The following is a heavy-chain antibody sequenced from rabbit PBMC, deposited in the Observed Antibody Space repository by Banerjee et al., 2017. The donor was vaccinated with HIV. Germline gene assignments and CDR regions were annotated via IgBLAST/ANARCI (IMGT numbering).Heavy chain of an antibody. J-gene: IGHJ4*01. CDR3: ARDLAGVTGWNFNL. D-gene: IGHD4-1*01. V-gene: IGHV1S40*01. CDR1: GFTLSSYW. CDR2: IYAGSSGST. Sequence: QSLEESGGGLVKPEGSLTLTCKASGFTLSSYWMWWVRQAPGKGLEWIACIYAGSSGSTYYASWAKGRFTISKTSSTTVTLQMTSLTAADTATYFCARDLAGVTGWNFNLWGPGTLVTVS.